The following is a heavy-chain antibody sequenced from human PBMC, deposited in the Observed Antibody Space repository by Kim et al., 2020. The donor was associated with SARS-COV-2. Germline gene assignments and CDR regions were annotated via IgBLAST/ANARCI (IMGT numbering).Heavy chain of an antibody. CDR1: GFTFSNAW. CDR2: IKSKTDGGTT. Sequence: GGSLRLSCAASGFTFSNAWMRWVRQAPGKGLEWVGRIKSKTDGGTTAYAATGKGRFTISRADSKHTLDLQMNSLKNEDKDVYYCTTGMGGFLVWLFSDHYYHGMDGRGQGTTVTISS. CDR3: TTGMGGFLVWLFSDHYYHGMDG. J-gene: IGHJ6*02. V-gene: IGHV3-15*01. D-gene: IGHD3-3*01.